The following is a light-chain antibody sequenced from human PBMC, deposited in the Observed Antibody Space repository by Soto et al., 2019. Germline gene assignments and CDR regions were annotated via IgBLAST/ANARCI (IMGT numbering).Light chain of an antibody. CDR3: SSYTSSSTFV. J-gene: IGLJ1*01. V-gene: IGLV2-14*03. CDR2: NVN. Sequence: QSALTQPASVSGSPEQSITISCTGTSSDVGGYNYVSWYQQHPGKVPKLMIYNVNNRPSGVSNRFSGSKSGNTASLTISGLQTEDGADYYCSSYTSSSTFVFGTGTKVTVL. CDR1: SSDVGGYNY.